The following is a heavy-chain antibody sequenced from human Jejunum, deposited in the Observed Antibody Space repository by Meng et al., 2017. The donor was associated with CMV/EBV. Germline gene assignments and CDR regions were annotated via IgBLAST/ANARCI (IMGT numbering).Heavy chain of an antibody. CDR1: GYTFTDYY. V-gene: IGHV1-2*02. D-gene: IGHD1-26*01. J-gene: IGHJ4*02. CDR3: ARGASGVNFDY. CDR2: INPNNGDT. Sequence: QVQLGQSGAEVKKPGASVKVSCKASGYTFTDYYMHWVRQAPGQGLEWMGWINPNNGDTNFVQSFQGRVTMTRDTSINTAYMELSSLRSDDTAVYYCARGASGVNFDYWGQGTLVTVSS.